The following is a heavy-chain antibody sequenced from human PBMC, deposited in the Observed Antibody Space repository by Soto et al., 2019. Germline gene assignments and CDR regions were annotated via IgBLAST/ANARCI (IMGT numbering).Heavy chain of an antibody. Sequence: QVQLVQSGAEVKKPGAPVKGSCKASGYNFIAYAIPWVRQAPGQGLEWMGRIYAANGNTRDSQRFEGRVPITRDSSAITVYVEVSSLRLEDTAISYWASEGEQFGSGTYKAYLDSWGQGTRVTVSS. CDR3: ASEGEQFGSGTYKAYLDS. CDR1: GYNFIAYA. V-gene: IGHV1-3*01. CDR2: IYAANGNT. J-gene: IGHJ1*01. D-gene: IGHD3-10*01.